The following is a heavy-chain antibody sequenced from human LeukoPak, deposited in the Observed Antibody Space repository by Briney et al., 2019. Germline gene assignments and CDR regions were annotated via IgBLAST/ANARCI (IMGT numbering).Heavy chain of an antibody. Sequence: GGSLRLSCAASGFTVSSNYMSWVRQAPGKGLEWVSAISGSGGSTYYADSVKGRFTISRDNSKNTLYLQMNSLRAEDTAVYYCAKALNYGVLNWFDPWGQGTLVTVSS. CDR3: AKALNYGVLNWFDP. CDR1: GFTVSSNY. CDR2: ISGSGGST. J-gene: IGHJ5*02. D-gene: IGHD4-17*01. V-gene: IGHV3-23*01.